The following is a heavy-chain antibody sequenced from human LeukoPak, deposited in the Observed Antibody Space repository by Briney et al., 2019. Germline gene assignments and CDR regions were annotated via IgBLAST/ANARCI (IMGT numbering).Heavy chain of an antibody. CDR3: ARRNPQYDYVWEMDY. D-gene: IGHD3-16*01. J-gene: IGHJ4*02. V-gene: IGHV4-59*01. Sequence: SETLSLTCTVSGGSISSYYWSWIRQPPGKGLEWIGYIYYSGSTNYNPSLKSRVTISVDTSKNQFSLKLSSVTAADTAVYYCARRNPQYDYVWEMDYWGQGTLVTVSS. CDR2: IYYSGST. CDR1: GGSISSYY.